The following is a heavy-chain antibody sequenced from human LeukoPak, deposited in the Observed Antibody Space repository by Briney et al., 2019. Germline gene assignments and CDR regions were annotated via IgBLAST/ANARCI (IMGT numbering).Heavy chain of an antibody. CDR1: GFTFSSYW. Sequence: GGSLRLSCAASGFTFSSYWMSWVRQAPGKGLEWVANIKQAGSEKYYVDSVKGRFTISRDNAKNSLYLQMNSLRAEDTAVYYCARDTVRGSQYDFWSGYYQEPAFDYWGQGTLVTVSS. V-gene: IGHV3-7*01. D-gene: IGHD3-3*01. CDR3: ARDTVRGSQYDFWSGYYQEPAFDY. J-gene: IGHJ4*02. CDR2: IKQAGSEK.